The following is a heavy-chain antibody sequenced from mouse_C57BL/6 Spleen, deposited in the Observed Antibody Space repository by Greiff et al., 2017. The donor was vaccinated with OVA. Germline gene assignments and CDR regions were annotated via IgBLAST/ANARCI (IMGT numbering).Heavy chain of an antibody. V-gene: IGHV5-6*01. CDR3: ARGTGGY. D-gene: IGHD3-3*01. CDR1: GFTFSSYG. CDR2: ISSGGSYT. J-gene: IGHJ2*01. Sequence: EVKLVESGGDLVKPGGSLKLSCAASGFTFSSYGMSWVRQTPDKRLEWVATISSGGSYTYYPDSVKGRFTISRDNAKNTLYLQMSSLKSEDTAMYYCARGTGGYWGQGTTLTVSS.